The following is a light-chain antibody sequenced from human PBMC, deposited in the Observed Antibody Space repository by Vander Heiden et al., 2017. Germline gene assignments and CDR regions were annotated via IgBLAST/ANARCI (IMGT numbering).Light chain of an antibody. CDR3: QQYYSTPRT. CDR1: PLVFYSPNNKNY. J-gene: IGKJ1*01. CDR2: WAS. Sequence: DIVMTQPPASLAVSLVERATITCNSSPLVFYSPNNKNYLAWYQQKPGQPPKLLIYWASTRESGVPDRFSGSGAGTDFTLTISSLQAEGGAVYYCQQYYSTPRTFGQGTKVEIK. V-gene: IGKV4-1*01.